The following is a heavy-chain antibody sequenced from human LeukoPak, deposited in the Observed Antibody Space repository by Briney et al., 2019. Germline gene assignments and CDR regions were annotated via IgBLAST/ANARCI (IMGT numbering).Heavy chain of an antibody. CDR2: IDPSDSYT. Sequence: GESLKISCKGSGYSFTSYWISWVRQMPGKGLEWMGRIDPSDSYTNYSPSFQGHVTISADKSISTAYLQWSSLKASDTAMYYCARHVDYYGSGSYSNWFDPWGQGTLATVSS. CDR3: ARHVDYYGSGSYSNWFDP. V-gene: IGHV5-10-1*01. D-gene: IGHD3-10*01. CDR1: GYSFTSYW. J-gene: IGHJ5*02.